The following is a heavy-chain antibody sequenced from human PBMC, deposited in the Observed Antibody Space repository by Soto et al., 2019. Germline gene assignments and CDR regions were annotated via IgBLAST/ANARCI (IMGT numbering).Heavy chain of an antibody. CDR3: AREDISGYKFFDY. CDR1: GGSISGYY. Sequence: SETLSLTCTVSGGSISGYYWSWIRQPPGKGLEWVAYIYYSGSTSSYNPSLKSRLTISADTSKNQFSLRLTSVTAADTAVYYCAREDISGYKFFDYWGQGTLVTVSS. D-gene: IGHD3-22*01. CDR2: IYYSGST. J-gene: IGHJ4*02. V-gene: IGHV4-59*01.